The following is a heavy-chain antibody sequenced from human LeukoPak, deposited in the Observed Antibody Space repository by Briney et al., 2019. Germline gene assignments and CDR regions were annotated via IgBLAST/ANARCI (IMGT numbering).Heavy chain of an antibody. Sequence: SGTLSLTCVVSGYSISSGFWWSWVRQPPGKGLEWIGEIRHTGSTTNYNPSLKNRVTISLDKSKNQFSLELSSVTAADTAIYYCGRNADYCIDCWGQGTLVTVSS. V-gene: IGHV4-4*02. J-gene: IGHJ4*02. CDR3: GRNADYCIDC. CDR1: GYSISSGFW. CDR2: IRHTGSTT. D-gene: IGHD4-11*01.